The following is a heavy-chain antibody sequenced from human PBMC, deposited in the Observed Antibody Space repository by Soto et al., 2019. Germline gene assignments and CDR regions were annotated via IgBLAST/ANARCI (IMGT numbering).Heavy chain of an antibody. J-gene: IGHJ5*02. CDR2: MNPNSGNT. V-gene: IGHV1-8*01. Sequence: QVQLVQSGAEVKKPGASVKVSCKASGYTFTSYDINWVRQATGQGLEWMGWMNPNSGNTAYAQKSRGKVTMPRTTSITTAYRELSSLSSENTAVYYGARELGGATITWGQGPLVTFSS. D-gene: IGHD1-26*01. CDR3: ARELGGATIT. CDR1: GYTFTSYD.